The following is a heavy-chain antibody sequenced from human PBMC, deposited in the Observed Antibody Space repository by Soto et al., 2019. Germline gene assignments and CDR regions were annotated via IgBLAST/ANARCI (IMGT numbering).Heavy chain of an antibody. V-gene: IGHV1-18*01. J-gene: IGHJ4*02. CDR1: GYTFTAYT. D-gene: IGHD3-10*01. Sequence: ASVKVSCKGSGYTFTAYTIIWVRQAPGQGLEWMGWISPNNSDTGSAQSLQGRLTMTTDTSTATVYMELRGLTSDDTAVYYCARDIGSHYLPIDYWGQGTLVTVSS. CDR2: ISPNNSDT. CDR3: ARDIGSHYLPIDY.